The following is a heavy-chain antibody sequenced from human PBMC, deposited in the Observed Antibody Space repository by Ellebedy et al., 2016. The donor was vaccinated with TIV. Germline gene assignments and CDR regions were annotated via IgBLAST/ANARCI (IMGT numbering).Heavy chain of an antibody. CDR1: GFPFSSYA. V-gene: IGHV3-23*01. J-gene: IGHJ4*02. Sequence: GESLKISCAASGFPFSSYAMSWVRQAPGKGLEWVSAISDSGGSTYYADSVKGRFTISRDNSKNTLYLQMNSLRAEDTAVYYCARLLLWFGELRFNDYWGQGTLVTVSS. D-gene: IGHD3-10*01. CDR2: ISDSGGST. CDR3: ARLLLWFGELRFNDY.